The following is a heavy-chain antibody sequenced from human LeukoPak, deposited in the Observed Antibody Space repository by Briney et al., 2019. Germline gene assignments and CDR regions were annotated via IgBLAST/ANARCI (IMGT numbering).Heavy chain of an antibody. J-gene: IGHJ4*02. CDR2: IYYSGRT. D-gene: IGHD5-24*01. CDR1: GGSISSSIYY. CDR3: ARHRSAVEMATTLFGY. V-gene: IGHV4-39*01. Sequence: SETLSLTCTVSGGSISSSIYYWGWIRQPPGKGLEWIGSIYYSGRTYHNPSLKSRVTISVDTSKNQFSLKVRSVTAADTAVYYCARHRSAVEMATTLFGYWGQGTLFTVSS.